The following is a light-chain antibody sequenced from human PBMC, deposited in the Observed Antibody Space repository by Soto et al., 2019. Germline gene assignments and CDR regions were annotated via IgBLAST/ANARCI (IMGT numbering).Light chain of an antibody. V-gene: IGLV2-14*03. CDR1: SSDIGAYNF. CDR2: DVN. CDR3: TSWPTSTTMI. J-gene: IGLJ2*01. Sequence: QSALTQPASVSGSPGQSITISCTGTSSDIGAYNFVSWYQQHPGKAPKLMLYDVNIRPSGVPNRFSGSKSGNTASLTISGLQAEDEADYYCTSWPTSTTMIFGGGTKLTVL.